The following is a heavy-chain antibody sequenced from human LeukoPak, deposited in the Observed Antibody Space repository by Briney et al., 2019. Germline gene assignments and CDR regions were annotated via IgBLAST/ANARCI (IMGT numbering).Heavy chain of an antibody. Sequence: SETLSLTCGVSGYSISSGYYWGWIRQPPGKGLEWIGSICHSGSTYYNPSLKSRVAISVDTSKNQFSLKLSSVTAADTAVYYCARRGGAARSYYFDYWGQGTLVTVSS. D-gene: IGHD6-6*01. CDR2: ICHSGST. CDR1: GYSISSGYY. CDR3: ARRGGAARSYYFDY. V-gene: IGHV4-38-2*01. J-gene: IGHJ4*02.